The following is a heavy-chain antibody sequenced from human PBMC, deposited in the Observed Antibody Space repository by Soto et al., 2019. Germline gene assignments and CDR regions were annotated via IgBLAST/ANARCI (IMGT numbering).Heavy chain of an antibody. V-gene: IGHV4-34*01. CDR2: INHSGST. CDR1: GGSFSGYY. CDR3: ARGLSIAAAGVDY. Sequence: SETLSLTCAVYGGSFSGYYWSWIRQPPGKGLEWIGEINHSGSTNYNPSLKSRVTISVDTSKNQFSLKLSSVTAADTAVYYCARGLSIAAAGVDYWGQGTLVTSPQ. J-gene: IGHJ4*02. D-gene: IGHD6-13*01.